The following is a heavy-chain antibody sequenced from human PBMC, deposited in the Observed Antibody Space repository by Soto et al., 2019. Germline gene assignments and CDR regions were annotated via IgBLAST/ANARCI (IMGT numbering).Heavy chain of an antibody. Sequence: ASVKVSCKASGGTFSSYTISWVRQAPGQGLEWMGRIIPILGIANYAQKFQGRVTITADKSTSTAYMELSSLRSEDTAVYYCARGSSWEIDNWFDPWGQGTLVTVSS. J-gene: IGHJ5*02. D-gene: IGHD6-13*01. CDR2: IIPILGIA. CDR1: GGTFSSYT. V-gene: IGHV1-69*02. CDR3: ARGSSWEIDNWFDP.